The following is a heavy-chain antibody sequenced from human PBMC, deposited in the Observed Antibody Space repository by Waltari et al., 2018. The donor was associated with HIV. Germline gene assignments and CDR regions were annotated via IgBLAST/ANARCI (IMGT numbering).Heavy chain of an antibody. CDR2: ISYDGSNK. V-gene: IGHV3-30*18. J-gene: IGHJ4*02. CDR3: AKGGLRVY. Sequence: QVQLVESGGGVVQPGRSLRLSCAASGFTFSSYGMHWVRQAPGKGLEWVAVISYDGSNKYYADSVKGRFTISRDNSKNTLYLQMNSLRAEDTAVYYCAKGGLRVYWGQGTLVTVSS. CDR1: GFTFSSYG.